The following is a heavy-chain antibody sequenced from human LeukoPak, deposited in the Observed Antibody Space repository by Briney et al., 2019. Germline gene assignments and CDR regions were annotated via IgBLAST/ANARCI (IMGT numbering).Heavy chain of an antibody. Sequence: SETLSLTCAVYGGSFSGYYWSWIRQPPGKGLEWIGEINHSGSTNYNPSLKSRVTISVDTSKNQFSLKLSSVTAADTAVYYCARGRKAYYYYYMDVWGKGTTVTVSS. CDR2: INHSGST. J-gene: IGHJ6*03. CDR3: ARGRKAYYYYYMDV. D-gene: IGHD1-14*01. CDR1: GGSFSGYY. V-gene: IGHV4-34*01.